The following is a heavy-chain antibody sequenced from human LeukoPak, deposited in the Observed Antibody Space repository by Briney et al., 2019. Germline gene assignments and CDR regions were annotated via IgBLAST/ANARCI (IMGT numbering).Heavy chain of an antibody. J-gene: IGHJ4*02. CDR2: ISSSSSTI. CDR3: ARVRARSYCSSTSCYGY. CDR1: GFTFSSYS. V-gene: IGHV3-48*01. Sequence: TGGSLRLSCAASGFTFSSYSMNWVRQAPGKGLEWVSYISSSSSTIYYADSVKGRFTISRDNSKNTLYLQMNSLRAEDTAVYYCARVRARSYCSSTSCYGYWGQGTLVTVSS. D-gene: IGHD2-2*01.